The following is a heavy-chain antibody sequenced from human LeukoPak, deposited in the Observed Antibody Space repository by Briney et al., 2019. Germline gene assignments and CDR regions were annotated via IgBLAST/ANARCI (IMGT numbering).Heavy chain of an antibody. CDR1: GGSISSGSYY. V-gene: IGHV4-61*02. D-gene: IGHD3-9*01. Sequence: PSETLSLTCTVSGGSISSGSYYWSWIRQPAGKGLEWIGRIYTSGSTNYNPSLKSRVTISVDTSKNQFSLKLSSVTAADTAVYYCARVGGDILTGYPYNWFDPWGQGTLVTVSS. CDR2: IYTSGST. J-gene: IGHJ5*02. CDR3: ARVGGDILTGYPYNWFDP.